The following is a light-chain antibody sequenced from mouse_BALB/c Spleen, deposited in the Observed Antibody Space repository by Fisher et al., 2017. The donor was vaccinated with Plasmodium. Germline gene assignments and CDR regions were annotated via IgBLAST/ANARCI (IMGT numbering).Light chain of an antibody. CDR2: KVS. Sequence: DIVMTQSTLSLPVSLGDQASISCRSSQSLVHSYGSTYLHWYLQKPGQSPKLLIYKVSNRFSGVPDRFSGSGSGTDFTPKISRVEAEDLGVYFCSQGTHVPWTFGGGTKLEIK. J-gene: IGKJ1*01. CDR1: QSLVHSYGSTY. CDR3: SQGTHVPWT. V-gene: IGKV1-110*01.